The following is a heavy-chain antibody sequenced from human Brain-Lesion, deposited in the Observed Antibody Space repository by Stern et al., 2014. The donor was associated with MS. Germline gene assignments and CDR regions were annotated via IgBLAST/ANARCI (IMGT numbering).Heavy chain of an antibody. CDR2: IYYRGST. CDR3: AKLWLGELPESPFDY. D-gene: IGHD3-10*01. CDR1: GGSISSSSYY. V-gene: IGHV4-39*02. Sequence: VQLVESGPGLVKPSETLSLTCTVSGGSISSSSYYWGWIRQPPGQGLEWIGSIYYRGSTYYNPSLQGRVNISMDTSKTPFSLRGSSVTAADTAVYFCAKLWLGELPESPFDYWGQGTLVTVSS. J-gene: IGHJ4*02.